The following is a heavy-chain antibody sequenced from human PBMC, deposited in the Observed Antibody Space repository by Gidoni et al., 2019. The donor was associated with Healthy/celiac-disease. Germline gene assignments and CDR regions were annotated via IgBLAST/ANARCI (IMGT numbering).Heavy chain of an antibody. CDR2: IIPILGIA. V-gene: IGHV1-69*04. D-gene: IGHD4-4*01. CDR1: GGTFRSYA. Sequence: QVQLVQSGAEVKTPGSSVKVSCKASGGTFRSYAISWVRQAPGQGLEWMGRIIPILGIANYAQKFQGRVTITADKSTSTAYMELSSLRSEDTAVYYCARDPVTTIENWFDPWGQGTLVTVSS. CDR3: ARDPVTTIENWFDP. J-gene: IGHJ5*02.